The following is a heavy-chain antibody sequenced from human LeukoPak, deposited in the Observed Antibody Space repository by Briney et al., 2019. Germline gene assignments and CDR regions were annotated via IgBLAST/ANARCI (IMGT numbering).Heavy chain of an antibody. CDR2: IYYSGST. CDR3: ASFYCSGGSCYQYYSYYYMDV. Sequence: SETLSLTCTVSGGSISSYYWSWIRQPPGKGLEWIGYIYYSGSTNYNPSLKSRVTTSVDTSKNQFSLKLNSVTAADTAVYYCASFYCSGGSCYQYYSYYYMDVWGKGTTVTISS. V-gene: IGHV4-59*08. J-gene: IGHJ6*03. CDR1: GGSISSYY. D-gene: IGHD2-15*01.